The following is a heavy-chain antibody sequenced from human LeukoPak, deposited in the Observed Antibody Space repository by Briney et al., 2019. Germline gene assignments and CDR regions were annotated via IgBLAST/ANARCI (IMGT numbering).Heavy chain of an antibody. D-gene: IGHD5-18*01. CDR3: AKGQGYNYGDSIDY. V-gene: IGHV3-23*01. CDR1: GFTFSSYW. Sequence: PGGSLRLSCAASGFTFSSYWMSWVRQAPGKGLEWVSVINGGSGNSYYADSVKGRFTVSRDNSKNTLYLQMNSLRDEDTAVYYCAKGQGYNYGDSIDYWGQGTLVAVSS. J-gene: IGHJ4*02. CDR2: INGGSGNS.